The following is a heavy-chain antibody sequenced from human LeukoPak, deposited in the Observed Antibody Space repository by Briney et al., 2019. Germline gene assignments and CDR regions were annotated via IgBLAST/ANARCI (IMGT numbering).Heavy chain of an antibody. J-gene: IGHJ4*02. V-gene: IGHV3-9*01. CDR1: GFTFDDYA. Sequence: PGGSLRLSCAASGFTFDDYAMHWVRQAPGKGLEWVSGISWNSGSIGYADSVKGRFTISRDDAKNTLYLQMNSLRAEDTAVYYCARFNGYYDSFDYWGQGTLVTVSS. CDR3: ARFNGYYDSFDY. D-gene: IGHD3-22*01. CDR2: ISWNSGSI.